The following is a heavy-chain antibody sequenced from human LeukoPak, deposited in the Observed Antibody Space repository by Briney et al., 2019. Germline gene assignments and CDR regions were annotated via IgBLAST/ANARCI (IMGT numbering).Heavy chain of an antibody. CDR3: ARGGWLRLFDY. CDR2: INHSGST. J-gene: IGHJ4*02. V-gene: IGHV4-34*01. CDR1: GGSFSGYY. Sequence: SETLSLTCAVYGGSFSGYYWSWIRQPPGKGLEWIGEINHSGSTNYNPSLKSRVTISVDTSKNQFSLKLSSVTAADTAAYYCARGGWLRLFDYWGQGTLVTVSS. D-gene: IGHD5-12*01.